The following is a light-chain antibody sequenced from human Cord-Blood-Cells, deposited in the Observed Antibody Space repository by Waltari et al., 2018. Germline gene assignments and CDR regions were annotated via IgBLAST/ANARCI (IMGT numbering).Light chain of an antibody. CDR2: LEASGSY. CDR3: ETWDSNSWV. Sequence: QPVLTQSSSASASLGSSVQLTCTLSSGHSSYIIAWHQQQPGKAPRYLMKLEASGSYNKVTRVPVRFAGSRSRADRYLTISSRQSEDEADYYCETWDSNSWVFGGGTKLTVL. CDR1: SGHSSYI. V-gene: IGLV4-60*03. J-gene: IGLJ3*02.